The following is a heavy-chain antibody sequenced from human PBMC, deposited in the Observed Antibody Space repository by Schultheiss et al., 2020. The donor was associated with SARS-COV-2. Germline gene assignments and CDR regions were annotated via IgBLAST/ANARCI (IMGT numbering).Heavy chain of an antibody. CDR3: TRDVENFF. Sequence: GGSLRLSCGVSGVAFDIAWMNWVRQAPGKGLEWVGRIKSKTSGETIDYAAPVKGRFTISRDDSKNTLYLQMNGLKTEDTALYYCTRDVENFFWGQGTMVTVSS. CDR1: GVAFDIAW. J-gene: IGHJ3*01. V-gene: IGHV3-15*07. D-gene: IGHD1-7*01. CDR2: IKSKTSGETI.